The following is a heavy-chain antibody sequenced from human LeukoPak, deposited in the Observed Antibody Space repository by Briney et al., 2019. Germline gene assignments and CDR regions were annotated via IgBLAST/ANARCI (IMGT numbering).Heavy chain of an antibody. Sequence: QSGGSLRLSCAASGFNFSSYAMSWVRQAPGKGLEWVSVISGSGGSTYYADSVKGRFTISRDNSKNTLYLQMNSLRAEDTAVYYCAKTDITMIVFDYWGQGTLVTVSS. CDR1: GFNFSSYA. CDR3: AKTDITMIVFDY. J-gene: IGHJ4*02. D-gene: IGHD3-22*01. V-gene: IGHV3-23*01. CDR2: ISGSGGST.